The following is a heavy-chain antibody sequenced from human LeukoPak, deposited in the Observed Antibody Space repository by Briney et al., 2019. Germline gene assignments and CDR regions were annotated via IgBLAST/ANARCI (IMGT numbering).Heavy chain of an antibody. CDR2: IYHSGST. V-gene: IGHV4-30-2*01. J-gene: IGHJ4*02. CDR1: GGSISSGGYS. Sequence: RPSETLSLTCAVSGGSISSGGYSWSWLRQPPGKGLEWIGYIYHSGSTYYNPSLKSRVTISVDRSKNQFSLKLSSVTAADTAVYYCARGGYSYGYPRNFDYWGQGTLVTVSS. D-gene: IGHD5-18*01. CDR3: ARGGYSYGYPRNFDY.